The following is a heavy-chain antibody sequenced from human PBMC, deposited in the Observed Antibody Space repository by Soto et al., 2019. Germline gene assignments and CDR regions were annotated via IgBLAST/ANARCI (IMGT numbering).Heavy chain of an antibody. D-gene: IGHD3-10*01. J-gene: IGHJ4*01. Sequence: PGGSLRLSCAASVFTFGSYWMSWVRQAPGKGLEWLGTIMKDGSVKKYVDSVKGRFTVSRDNAKNSLYLQMHSLRVEETAVYYCARDSGYDSGSSVNHYLEYWGHGTMVTVSS. CDR3: ARDSGYDSGSSVNHYLEY. CDR2: IMKDGSVK. V-gene: IGHV3-7*01. CDR1: VFTFGSYW.